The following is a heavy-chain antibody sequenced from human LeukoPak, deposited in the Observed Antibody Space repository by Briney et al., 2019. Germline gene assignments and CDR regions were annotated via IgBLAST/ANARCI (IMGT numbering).Heavy chain of an antibody. CDR3: ARGWEPYSSSLDS. Sequence: GRSLRLSCAASGFTFSSYGMHWVRQAPGKGLEWVAVIWYDGSNKYYADSVKGRFTISRDNSKNTLYLQMNSLRAEDTAVYYCARGWEPYSSSLDSWGQGTLVTVSS. J-gene: IGHJ4*02. CDR1: GFTFSSYG. D-gene: IGHD6-13*01. CDR2: IWYDGSNK. V-gene: IGHV3-33*01.